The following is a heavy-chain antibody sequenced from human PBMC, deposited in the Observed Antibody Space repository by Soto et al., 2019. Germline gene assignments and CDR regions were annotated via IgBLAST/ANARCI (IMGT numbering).Heavy chain of an antibody. CDR2: IYYSGTT. CDR1: GGSISSSPYY. CDR3: ASRQGYGDSWYFDL. J-gene: IGHJ2*01. Sequence: QLQLQESGLGLVKPSETLSLTCTVSGGSISSSPYYWGWIRQPPGKGLEWIGNIYYSGTTYYNPSLKSRVTISVDTSKNQFSLRLSSVTAADTSVCYCASRQGYGDSWYFDLWGRGTLVTVSS. V-gene: IGHV4-39*01. D-gene: IGHD4-17*01.